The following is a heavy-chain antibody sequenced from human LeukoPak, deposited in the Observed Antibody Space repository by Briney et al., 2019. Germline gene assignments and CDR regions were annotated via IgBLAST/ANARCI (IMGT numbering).Heavy chain of an antibody. V-gene: IGHV4-34*01. CDR1: GGSFSGYY. CDR2: INHSGST. CDR3: ARDRTTDAFDI. J-gene: IGHJ3*02. Sequence: PSETLSLTCAVYGGSFSGYYWSWIRQPPGKGLEWIGEINHSGSTNYNPSLKGRVTISVDTSKNQFSLKLSSVTAADTAVYYCARDRTTDAFDIWGQGTMVTVSS. D-gene: IGHD4-11*01.